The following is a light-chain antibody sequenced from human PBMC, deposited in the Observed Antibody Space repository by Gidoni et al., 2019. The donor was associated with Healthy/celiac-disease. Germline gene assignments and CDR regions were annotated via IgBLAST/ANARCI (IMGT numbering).Light chain of an antibody. V-gene: IGKV3-15*01. CDR3: QQYNNWPPVT. CDR1: QRVSSN. J-gene: IGKJ1*01. Sequence: IVMTQSPATLSVSPGERATLSCRASQRVSSNLAWYQQKPGQAPRLLIYGASTRATGIPARFSGSGSGTEFTITISSLQSEDFAVYYCQQYNNWPPVTFGQGTKVEIK. CDR2: GAS.